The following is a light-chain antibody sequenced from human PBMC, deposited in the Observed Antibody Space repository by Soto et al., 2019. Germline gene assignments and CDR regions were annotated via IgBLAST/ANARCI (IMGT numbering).Light chain of an antibody. V-gene: IGLV2-14*01. CDR2: DVS. J-gene: IGLJ1*01. CDR1: SSDVGGYNY. CDR3: SSYTSSSTLYV. Sequence: QSVLTQPASVPGSPGQSITISCTGTSSDVGGYNYVSWYQQHPGKAPKLMIYDVSNRPSGVSNRFSGSKSGNTASLTISGLQAEDEADYSCSSYTSSSTLYVFGTGTKVTVL.